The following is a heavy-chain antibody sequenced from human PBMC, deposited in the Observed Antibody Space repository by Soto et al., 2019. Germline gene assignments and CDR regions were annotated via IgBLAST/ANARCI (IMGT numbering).Heavy chain of an antibody. D-gene: IGHD3-22*01. V-gene: IGHV4-31*03. J-gene: IGHJ4*02. Sequence: SETLSLTCTVSGGTISICGFYWNWNRQHPGKDLEWIGYVYDSGSTYYNPSIRSRATTSVDTSKTQFSLKHSSVTAAATAAYYCARHWGYYARSCYDFDFWGQGTLVTVSS. CDR3: ARHWGYYARSCYDFDF. CDR1: GGTISICGFY. CDR2: VYDSGST.